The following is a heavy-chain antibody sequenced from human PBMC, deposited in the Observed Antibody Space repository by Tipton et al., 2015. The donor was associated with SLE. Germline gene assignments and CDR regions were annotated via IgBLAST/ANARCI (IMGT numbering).Heavy chain of an antibody. V-gene: IGHV4-39*07. Sequence: TLSLTCSVSGGSISSSGYYWGWIRQPPGKGLEWIGTIYYSGGTSYNPSLKSRVTISVDTSKNQFSLKLNSVTAGDTAVYYCARQGTSRSPFDCGGQGPLVTVS. D-gene: IGHD3-10*01. CDR3: ARQGTSRSPFDC. CDR1: GGSISSSGYY. J-gene: IGHJ4*02. CDR2: IYYSGGT.